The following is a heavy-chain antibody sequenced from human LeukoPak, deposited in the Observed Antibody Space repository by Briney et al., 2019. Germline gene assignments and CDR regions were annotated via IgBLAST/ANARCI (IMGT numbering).Heavy chain of an antibody. D-gene: IGHD6-25*01. J-gene: IGHJ5*02. CDR3: AKDESWQRTDP. V-gene: IGHV1-2*02. Sequence: ASVKVSCKASGYTFTDYSIHWVRQAPGQGLEWMGWISPNSGATNYAQNFQDRVTMTSDTSISTVYLDLNRLTSDDTAIYYCAKDESWQRTDPWGQGTLVTVSS. CDR2: ISPNSGAT. CDR1: GYTFTDYS.